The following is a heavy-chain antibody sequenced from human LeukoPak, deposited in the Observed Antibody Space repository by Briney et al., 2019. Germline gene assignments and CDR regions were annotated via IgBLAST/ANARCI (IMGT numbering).Heavy chain of an antibody. CDR2: ISGSGGST. CDR3: APEGRWLQFRGSYYFDY. D-gene: IGHD5-12*01. Sequence: TGGSLRLSCAASGFTFSSYAMSWVRQAPGKGLEWVSAISGSGGSTYYADSVKGRFTISRDNSKNTLYLQMNSLRAEDTAVYYCAPEGRWLQFRGSYYFDYWGQGTLVTVSS. V-gene: IGHV3-23*01. J-gene: IGHJ4*02. CDR1: GFTFSSYA.